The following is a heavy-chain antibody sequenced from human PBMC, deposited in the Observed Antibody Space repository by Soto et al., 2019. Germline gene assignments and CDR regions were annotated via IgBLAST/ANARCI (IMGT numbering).Heavy chain of an antibody. CDR2: ISAYNGNT. Sequence: APVKVSCKASGYSFSSYGISWVRQAPGQGLECMGWISAYNGNTNYAQKLQGRVTMTTDTSTSTAYMELRSLRSDDTAVYYCATSPSSSWKKNFDYWGQGTRVTVSS. CDR3: ATSPSSSWKKNFDY. V-gene: IGHV1-18*01. J-gene: IGHJ4*02. D-gene: IGHD6-13*01. CDR1: GYSFSSYG.